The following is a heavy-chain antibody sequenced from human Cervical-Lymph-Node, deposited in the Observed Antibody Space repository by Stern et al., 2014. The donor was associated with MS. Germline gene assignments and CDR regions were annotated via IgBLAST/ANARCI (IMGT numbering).Heavy chain of an antibody. CDR2: ISWNSGSI. J-gene: IGHJ4*02. V-gene: IGHV3-9*01. CDR1: GFTFDDYA. CDR3: AKGRGSYYTSFDY. D-gene: IGHD1-26*01. Sequence: VQLGQSGGGLVQPGRSLRLSCAASGFTFDDYAMHWVRQAPGKGLAWVSGISWNSGSIGYADSVKGRFTISRDNAKNSLYLQMNSLRAEDTALYYCAKGRGSYYTSFDYWGQGTLVTVSS.